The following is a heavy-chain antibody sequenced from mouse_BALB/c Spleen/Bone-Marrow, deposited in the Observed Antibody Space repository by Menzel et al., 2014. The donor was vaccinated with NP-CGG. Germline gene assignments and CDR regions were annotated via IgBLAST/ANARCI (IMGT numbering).Heavy chain of an antibody. CDR1: GFNIKDTY. CDR2: IDPANGNT. D-gene: IGHD1-1*01. CDR3: ASYYYGSYGFAY. J-gene: IGHJ3*01. Sequence: VQLQQSGAELVKPGASVKLSCTASGFNIKDTYMHWVKQRPEQGLEWIGRIDPANGNTKYDPKFQGKATITADTSSNTAYLQLFSLTSEDTAVYYCASYYYGSYGFAYWGQGTLVTVSA. V-gene: IGHV14-3*02.